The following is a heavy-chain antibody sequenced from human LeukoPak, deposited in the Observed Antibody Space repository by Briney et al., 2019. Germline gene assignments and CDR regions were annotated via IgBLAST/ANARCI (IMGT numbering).Heavy chain of an antibody. J-gene: IGHJ4*02. D-gene: IGHD6-13*01. CDR2: ISSSSSYT. Sequence: GGSLRLSCAASGFTFSDYYMSWIRQAPGQGLEWVSYISSSSSYTNYADSVKGRFTISRDNAKNSLYLQMNSLRAEDTAVYYCARGLYSSSRRPGKGLYDYWGQGTLVTVSS. CDR3: ARGLYSSSRRPGKGLYDY. CDR1: GFTFSDYY. V-gene: IGHV3-11*06.